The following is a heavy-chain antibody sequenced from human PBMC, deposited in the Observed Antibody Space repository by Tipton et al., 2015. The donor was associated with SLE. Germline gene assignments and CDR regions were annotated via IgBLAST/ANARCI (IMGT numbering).Heavy chain of an antibody. Sequence: TLSLTCTVSGDSFSSGSSSWNWVRQPAGKGLEWIGLIYNSGITNYNPSLQSRVTLSVDMSKNQFSLRLCSVTAADTGVYYCVKSVVVVSPRDYYYYMDVWGKGTTVTVSS. CDR3: VKSVVVVSPRDYYYYMDV. D-gene: IGHD2-15*01. J-gene: IGHJ6*03. CDR2: IYNSGIT. CDR1: GDSFSSGSSS. V-gene: IGHV4-61*02.